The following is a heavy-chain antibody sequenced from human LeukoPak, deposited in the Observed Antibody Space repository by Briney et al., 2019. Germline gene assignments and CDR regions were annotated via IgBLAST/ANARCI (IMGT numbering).Heavy chain of an antibody. CDR1: GGSISSSSYY. CDR3: ARVLRLSTVTGSRFFDY. V-gene: IGHV4-39*01. Sequence: SETLSLTCTVSGGSISSSSYYWGWIRQPPGKGLEWIGSIYYSGSTYYNPSLKSRVTISVDTSKNQFSLKLSSVTAADTAVYYCARVLRLSTVTGSRFFDYWGQGTLVTVSS. J-gene: IGHJ4*02. CDR2: IYYSGST. D-gene: IGHD4-17*01.